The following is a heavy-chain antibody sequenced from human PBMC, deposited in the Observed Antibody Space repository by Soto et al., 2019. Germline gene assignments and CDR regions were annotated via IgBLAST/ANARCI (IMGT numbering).Heavy chain of an antibody. CDR2: INPNSGGT. CDR3: ARGGLAAAGIEGNSYFDY. Sequence: ASVNVSCKASGYTFTAFYMHWVRQAPGQGLEWMGWINPNSGGTNYAQKFQGRVTMTRDTSISTAYMELSRLRSDDTAVYYCARGGLAAAGIEGNSYFDYWGQGTQVTAPQ. CDR1: GYTFTAFY. D-gene: IGHD6-13*01. J-gene: IGHJ4*02. V-gene: IGHV1-2*02.